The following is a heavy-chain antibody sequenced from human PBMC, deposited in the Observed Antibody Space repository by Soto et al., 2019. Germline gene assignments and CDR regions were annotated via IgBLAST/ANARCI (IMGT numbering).Heavy chain of an antibody. D-gene: IGHD2-2*02. Sequence: SETLSLTCTVSGGSISSNYWTWIRQPPGKGLEWIGYVYNSGSTNYSPSLKSRVTISEDTSKSQLSLKVNSMTAADTAVYYCARQVPAAIRLGWFDPWGQGTLVTVSS. CDR2: VYNSGST. CDR3: ARQVPAAIRLGWFDP. V-gene: IGHV4-59*01. CDR1: GGSISSNY. J-gene: IGHJ5*02.